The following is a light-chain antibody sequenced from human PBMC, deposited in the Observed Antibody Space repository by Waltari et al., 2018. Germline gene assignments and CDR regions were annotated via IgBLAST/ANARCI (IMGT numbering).Light chain of an antibody. V-gene: IGLV2-23*02. CDR2: AVS. CDR1: RRDVGNERR. Sequence: QSALTQPATVSGSPGQSTPISCTGTRRDVGNERRCSWYQQHPGKAPKLMIYAVSKRPSGVSDRFSGSKSGDMASLTISGLQPEDEAEYFCSSYAGSSKGVFGGGTKVTVL. CDR3: SSYAGSSKGV. J-gene: IGLJ2*01.